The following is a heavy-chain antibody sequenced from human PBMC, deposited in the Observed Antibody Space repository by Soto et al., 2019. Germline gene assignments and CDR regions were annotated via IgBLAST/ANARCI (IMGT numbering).Heavy chain of an antibody. D-gene: IGHD6-13*01. CDR2: ISNRGSDT. J-gene: IGHJ4*02. V-gene: IGHV3-23*01. CDR1: GFTFINYA. CDR3: AKDTYSSSWYF. Sequence: GGSLRLSCAGSGFTFINYAMAWVRQAPGKGLEWVSSISNRGSDTYYVDSVKGRFTISRDNSKNTLYLQMNSLRAEDTAVYYCAKDTYSSSWYFWGQGTLVTVSS.